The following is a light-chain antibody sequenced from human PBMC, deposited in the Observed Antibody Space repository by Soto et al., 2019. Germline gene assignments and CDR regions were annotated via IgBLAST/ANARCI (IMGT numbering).Light chain of an antibody. CDR1: SGSIASNY. CDR3: QSYATSSVV. J-gene: IGLJ2*01. Sequence: NFMLTQPHSVLESPGKTVTISCTRSSGSIASNYVQWYQQRPGSSPTTVIYGDNQRPSGVPDRFSGSIDSSSNSASLTISGLKTEDEADYYCQSYATSSVVFGGGTQLTVL. CDR2: GDN. V-gene: IGLV6-57*01.